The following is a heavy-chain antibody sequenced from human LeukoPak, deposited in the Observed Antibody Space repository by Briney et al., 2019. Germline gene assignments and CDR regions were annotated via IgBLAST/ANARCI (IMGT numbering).Heavy chain of an antibody. CDR2: ISYDGSNK. V-gene: IGHV3-30-3*01. D-gene: IGHD2-2*01. Sequence: GGSLRLSCAASGFTFSSYAMHWVRQAPGKGLEWVAVISYDGSNKYYADSVKGRFTTSRDNSKNTLYLQMNSLRAEDTAVYYCARGNAGNFDYWGQGTLVTVSS. J-gene: IGHJ4*02. CDR1: GFTFSSYA. CDR3: ARGNAGNFDY.